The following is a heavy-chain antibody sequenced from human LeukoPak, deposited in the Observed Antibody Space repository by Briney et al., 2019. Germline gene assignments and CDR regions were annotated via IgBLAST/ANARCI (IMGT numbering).Heavy chain of an antibody. CDR1: GGTFSSYA. CDR2: IIPIFGTA. CDR3: ARDRRAVDAFDI. Sequence: GASVKVSCKASGGTFSSYAISWVRQAPGQGLEWMGGIIPIFGTANYAQKLQGRVTMTTDTSTSTAYMELRSLRSDDTAVYYCARDRRAVDAFDIWGQGTMVTVSS. V-gene: IGHV1-69*05. J-gene: IGHJ3*02.